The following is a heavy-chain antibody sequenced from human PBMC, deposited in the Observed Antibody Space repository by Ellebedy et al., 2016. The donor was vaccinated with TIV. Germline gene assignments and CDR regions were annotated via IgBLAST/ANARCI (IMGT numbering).Heavy chain of an antibody. J-gene: IGHJ4*02. CDR2: IYPGDSDT. CDR3: ARDVSFDY. Sequence: GGSLRLXXKGSGYSFTSYWIGWVRQVPGKGLEWMGIIYPGDSDTRYSPSFQGQVTISADRSISTAYLQWSSLKASDTAMYYCARDVSFDYWGQGTLVSVSS. CDR1: GYSFTSYW. V-gene: IGHV5-51*01.